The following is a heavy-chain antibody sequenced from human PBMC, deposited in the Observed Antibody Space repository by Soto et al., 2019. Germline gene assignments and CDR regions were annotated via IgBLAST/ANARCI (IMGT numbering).Heavy chain of an antibody. D-gene: IGHD6-13*01. CDR1: GYTFTSYG. V-gene: IGHV1-18*01. Sequence: ASVKVSCKASGYTFTSYGISWVRQAPGQGLEWMGWISAYNGNTKYAQKFQGRVTMTTDKSTSTAYMELSSLRSEDTAVYYCARDVAAAGNYYYYGMDVWGQGTTVTVSS. CDR2: ISAYNGNT. CDR3: ARDVAAAGNYYYYGMDV. J-gene: IGHJ6*02.